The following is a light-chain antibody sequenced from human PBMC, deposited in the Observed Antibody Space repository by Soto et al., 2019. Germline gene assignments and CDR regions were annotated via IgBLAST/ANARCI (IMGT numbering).Light chain of an antibody. J-gene: IGLJ3*02. CDR1: NSNIGTNS. CDR2: SNN. CDR3: AAWDGSLNGWV. Sequence: QSVLTQPPSASGTPGQRVTISCSGSNSNIGTNSMNWYQQLPGTAPKLLIHSNNQRPSGVPDRFSGSESGTSASLAISGLQSEDEADYYCAAWDGSLNGWVFGGGTKLTVL. V-gene: IGLV1-44*01.